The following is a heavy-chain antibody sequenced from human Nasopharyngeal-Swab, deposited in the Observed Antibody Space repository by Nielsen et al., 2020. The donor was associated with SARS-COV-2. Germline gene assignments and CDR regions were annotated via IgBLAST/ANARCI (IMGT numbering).Heavy chain of an antibody. Sequence: SETLSLTCTVSGGSISSSSYYWGWIRQPPGKGLEWIGEINHSGSTNYNPSLKSRVTISVDTSKNQFSLKLSSVTAADTAVYYCAREQIYYGSGSYYPNWFDPWGQGTLVTVSS. CDR2: INHSGST. D-gene: IGHD3-10*01. V-gene: IGHV4-39*07. CDR1: GGSISSSSYY. CDR3: AREQIYYGSGSYYPNWFDP. J-gene: IGHJ5*02.